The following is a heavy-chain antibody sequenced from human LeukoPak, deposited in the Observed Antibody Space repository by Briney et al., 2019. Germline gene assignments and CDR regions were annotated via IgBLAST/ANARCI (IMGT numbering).Heavy chain of an antibody. CDR2: IRYDGSNK. V-gene: IGHV3-30*02. D-gene: IGHD3-10*01. CDR1: GFTFSSYV. J-gene: IGHJ3*02. CDR3: AREGNDAFDI. Sequence: QAGGSLRLSCAASGFTFSSYVMHWVRQAPGKGLEWVAFIRYDGSNKYYADSVKGRFTISRDNSKNTLYLQMNSLRAEDTAVYYCAREGNDAFDIWGQGTMVTVSS.